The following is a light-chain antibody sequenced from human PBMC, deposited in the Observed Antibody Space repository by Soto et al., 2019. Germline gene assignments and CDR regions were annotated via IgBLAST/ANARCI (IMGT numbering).Light chain of an antibody. CDR3: QQRSSWPIT. V-gene: IGKV3-11*01. CDR2: DAS. Sequence: EIVLTNTPATLSLSRWEIATLSCRASQSVSSYLAWHHQKPGQAPRLLIYDASNRATGTPARFSGSGSGTDFTLTISSLEPEDFAVYYCQQRSSWPITFGQGTRLEIK. J-gene: IGKJ5*01. CDR1: QSVSSY.